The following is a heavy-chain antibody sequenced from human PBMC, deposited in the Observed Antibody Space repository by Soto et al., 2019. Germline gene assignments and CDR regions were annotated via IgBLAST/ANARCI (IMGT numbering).Heavy chain of an antibody. CDR2: ISYDGSNK. CDR3: AGSPRTYYDFWSGYYASNWFDP. V-gene: IGHV3-30-3*01. J-gene: IGHJ5*02. CDR1: GFTFSSYA. D-gene: IGHD3-3*01. Sequence: GGSLRLSCAASGFTFSSYAMHWVRQAPGKGLEWVAVISYDGSNKYYADSVKGRFTISRDNSKNTLYLQMNSLRAEDTAVYYCAGSPRTYYDFWSGYYASNWFDPWGQGTLVTVSS.